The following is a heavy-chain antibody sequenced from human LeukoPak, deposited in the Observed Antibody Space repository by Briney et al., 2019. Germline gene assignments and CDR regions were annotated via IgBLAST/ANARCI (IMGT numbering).Heavy chain of an antibody. CDR1: GFTFDDYG. J-gene: IGHJ1*01. Sequence: GGSLRLSCAASGFTFDDYGMSWVRQAPGKGLEWVSAITGSGGTTYYPDSVKGRFTISRDNSKNTLYLQINSLRAEDTAVYYCARDIFRYYDGSGYSQRWGQGTLVTVSS. D-gene: IGHD3-22*01. V-gene: IGHV3-23*01. CDR3: ARDIFRYYDGSGYSQR. CDR2: ITGSGGTT.